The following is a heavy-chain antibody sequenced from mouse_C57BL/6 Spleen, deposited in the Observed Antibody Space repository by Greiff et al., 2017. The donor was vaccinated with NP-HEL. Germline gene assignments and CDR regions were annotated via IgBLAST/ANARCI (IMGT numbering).Heavy chain of an antibody. CDR3: ARRANWDENWYFDG. CDR1: GYTFTSYW. CDR2: IYPSDSET. Sequence: QVQLQQPGAELVRPGSSVKLSCKASGYTFTSYWMDWVKQRPGQGLEWIGNIYPSDSETHYNQKFKDKATLTVDKSSSTAYMQLSSLTSEDSAVYYCARRANWDENWYFDGWGTGTTVTVSS. V-gene: IGHV1-61*01. J-gene: IGHJ1*03. D-gene: IGHD4-1*01.